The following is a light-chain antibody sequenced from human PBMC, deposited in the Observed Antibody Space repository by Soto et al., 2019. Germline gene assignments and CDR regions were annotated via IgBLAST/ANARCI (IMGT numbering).Light chain of an antibody. CDR2: GAS. CDR1: QNLRSS. J-gene: IGKJ4*01. CDR3: QQFSSYPLT. V-gene: IGKV3-20*01. Sequence: VVTQSPATLSVSPGERATLSCRASQNLRSSLAWYQQKPGQAPRLLIYGASSRATGIPDRFSGSGSGTDFTLTISRLEPEDFAVYYCQQFSSYPLTFGGGTKVDI.